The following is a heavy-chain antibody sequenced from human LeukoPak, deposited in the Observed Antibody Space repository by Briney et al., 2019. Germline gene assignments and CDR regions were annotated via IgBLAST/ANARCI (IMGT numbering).Heavy chain of an antibody. CDR2: IYYSGST. V-gene: IGHV4-30-4*01. J-gene: IGHJ3*02. Sequence: SQTLSLNCTVSGGSISSGDYYWSWIRQPPGKGLEWIGYIYYSGSTYYNPSLKSRVTISVDTSKNQFSLKLSSVTAADTAVYYCSCYSGLDAFDIWGQGTMVTVSS. CDR3: SCYSGLDAFDI. CDR1: GGSISSGDYY. D-gene: IGHD2-15*01.